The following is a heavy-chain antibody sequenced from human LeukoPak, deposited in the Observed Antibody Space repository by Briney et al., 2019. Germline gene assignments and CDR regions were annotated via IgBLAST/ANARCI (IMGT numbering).Heavy chain of an antibody. CDR1: GFTFSSYS. CDR3: SRLRGYSYGYADY. J-gene: IGHJ4*02. CDR2: ISSSGSTI. V-gene: IGHV3-48*04. Sequence: GGSLRLSCAASGFTFSSYSMNWVRQAPGKGLEWVSYISSSGSTIDYADSVKGRFTFSRDNAKNSLYLQMNSLRAEDTAVYYCSRLRGYSYGYADYWGQGTLVTVSS. D-gene: IGHD5-18*01.